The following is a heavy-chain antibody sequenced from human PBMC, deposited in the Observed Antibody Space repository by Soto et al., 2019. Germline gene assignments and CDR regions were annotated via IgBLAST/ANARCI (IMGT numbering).Heavy chain of an antibody. CDR2: IGDYNGNT. J-gene: IGHJ6*02. CDR3: ARDLPYGDYGEVVYYGMDV. CDR1: DYTFTSYG. Sequence: QVQLVQSGAEVKKPGASVKVSCKASDYTFTSYGISWVRQAPGQGLEWMGWIGDYNGNTNYAQKLQGRVTMTTDTSTSRASMELRSLRSDDTAVYYCARDLPYGDYGEVVYYGMDVWGQGTTVTVSS. V-gene: IGHV1-18*01. D-gene: IGHD4-17*01.